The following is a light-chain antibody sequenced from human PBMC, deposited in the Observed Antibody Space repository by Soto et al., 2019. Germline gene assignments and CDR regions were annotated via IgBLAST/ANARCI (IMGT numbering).Light chain of an antibody. Sequence: DIQMTQSPSTLSAAVGDRVTITCRGSQSISSWLAWYQQKPGKAPKLLIYDASSLESGVPSRFSGSGSGTEFTLTISSLQPDDFATYYCQQYNSAWEFGQGTKVDIK. V-gene: IGKV1-5*01. CDR1: QSISSW. CDR2: DAS. J-gene: IGKJ1*01. CDR3: QQYNSAWE.